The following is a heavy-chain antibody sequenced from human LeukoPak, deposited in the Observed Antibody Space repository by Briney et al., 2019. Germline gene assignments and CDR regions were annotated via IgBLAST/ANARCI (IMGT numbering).Heavy chain of an antibody. J-gene: IGHJ4*02. V-gene: IGHV3-48*04. CDR2: ISSGSSTI. CDR3: ARTYSSSWGIIDY. D-gene: IGHD6-13*01. CDR1: GFTFSSYS. Sequence: GGSLRLSCAASGFTFSSYSMNWVRQAPWKGLEWVSYISSGSSTIYYADSVKGRFTISRDNAKNSLYLQMNSLRVEDTAVYYCARTYSSSWGIIDYWGQGTLVTVSS.